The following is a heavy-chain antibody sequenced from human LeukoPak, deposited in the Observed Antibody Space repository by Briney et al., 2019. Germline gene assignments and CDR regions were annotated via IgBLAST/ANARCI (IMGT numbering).Heavy chain of an antibody. Sequence: PGGSLRLSCAASGFTVSGNYMSWVRRAPGKGPEWVSVIYGGGSTYYADSVKGRFTISRDNSKNTLYLQMNSLRAEDTAVYYCARDLAAGGTYPHYWGQGTLVTVSS. V-gene: IGHV3-53*01. CDR2: IYGGGST. D-gene: IGHD6-13*01. CDR1: GFTVSGNY. CDR3: ARDLAAGGTYPHY. J-gene: IGHJ4*02.